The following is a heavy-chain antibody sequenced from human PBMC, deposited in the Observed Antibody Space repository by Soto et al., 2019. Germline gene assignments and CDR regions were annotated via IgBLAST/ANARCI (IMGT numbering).Heavy chain of an antibody. J-gene: IGHJ5*02. V-gene: IGHV3-33*01. D-gene: IGHD3-3*01. Sequence: PGGSLRLSCAASGFTFSSYGMHWVRQAPGKGLEWVAVIRYDGSNKYYADSVKGRFTISRDNSKNTLYLQMNSLRAEDTAVYYCARDGKSGRTFDPWGQGTLVTVSS. CDR3: ARDGKSGRTFDP. CDR2: IRYDGSNK. CDR1: GFTFSSYG.